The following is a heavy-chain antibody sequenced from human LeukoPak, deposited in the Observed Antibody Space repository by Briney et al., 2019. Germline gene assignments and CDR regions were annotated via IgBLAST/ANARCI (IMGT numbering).Heavy chain of an antibody. CDR2: IYYSGST. Sequence: LETLSLTCTVSGGSISSYYWSWIRQPPGKGLEWIGYIYYSGSTNYNPSLKSRVTISVDTPKNQFSLKLSSVTAADTAVYYCARHILRGYSYGYYYYGMDVWGQGTTVTVSS. CDR3: ARHILRGYSYGYYYYGMDV. J-gene: IGHJ6*02. V-gene: IGHV4-59*08. CDR1: GGSISSYY. D-gene: IGHD5-18*01.